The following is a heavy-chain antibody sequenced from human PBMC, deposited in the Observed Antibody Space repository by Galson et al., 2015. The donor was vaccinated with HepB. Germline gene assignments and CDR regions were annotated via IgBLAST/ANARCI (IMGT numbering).Heavy chain of an antibody. CDR2: IFWNDAK. V-gene: IGHV2-5*01. CDR3: AHSLRGDYFDY. Sequence: PALVKPTQTLTLTCTFSGFSLSTSAVGVGWIRQPPGTALEWLALIFWNDAKRYSPSLKSRLTITKDTSKNQVVLTMTNMDPVDTATYYCAHSLRGDYFDYWGQGTLVTVSS. CDR1: GFSLSTSAVG. J-gene: IGHJ4*02. D-gene: IGHD4-17*01.